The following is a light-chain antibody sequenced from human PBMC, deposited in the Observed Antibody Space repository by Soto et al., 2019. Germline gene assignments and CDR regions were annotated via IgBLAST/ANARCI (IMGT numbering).Light chain of an antibody. CDR2: GAS. J-gene: IGKJ5*01. CDR1: QSVSSSY. Sequence: EIVLAQSSGTLSFCPVERATLPCRAIQSVSSSYLAWYQQKPGQAPRLLIYGASSRATGIPDRFSGSGSGTDFTLTISRLEPEDFAVYYCQQYGSSPLISFGQGTRLEIK. V-gene: IGKV3-20*01. CDR3: QQYGSSPLIS.